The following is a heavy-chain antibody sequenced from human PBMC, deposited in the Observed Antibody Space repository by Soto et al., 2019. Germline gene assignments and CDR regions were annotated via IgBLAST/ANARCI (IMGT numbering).Heavy chain of an antibody. V-gene: IGHV3-30*18. CDR1: GFTFSSYG. Sequence: PGGSLRLSCAASGFTFSSYGMHWVRQAPGKGLEWVAVISYDGSNKYYADSVKGRFTISRDNSKNTLYLQMNSLRAEDTAVYYCAKDQVRVEVSQEAYYYYYGMDVWGQGTTVTVSS. D-gene: IGHD3-22*01. CDR3: AKDQVRVEVSQEAYYYYYGMDV. CDR2: ISYDGSNK. J-gene: IGHJ6*02.